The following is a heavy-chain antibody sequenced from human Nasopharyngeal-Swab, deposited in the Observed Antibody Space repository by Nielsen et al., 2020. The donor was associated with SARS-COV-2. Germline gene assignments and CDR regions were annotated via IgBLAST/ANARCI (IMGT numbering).Heavy chain of an antibody. CDR2: ISYDGSNK. CDR1: GFTFSSYD. CDR3: AKGGGTTGTVGLDI. J-gene: IGHJ3*02. Sequence: GESLKISCAASGFTFSSYDMHWVRQAPGKGLEWVAVISYDGSNKYYADPVKGRFTISRDNSKNTLYLQMNSLRAEDTAVYYCAKGGGTTGTVGLDIWGQGTMVTVSS. V-gene: IGHV3-30*18. D-gene: IGHD1-1*01.